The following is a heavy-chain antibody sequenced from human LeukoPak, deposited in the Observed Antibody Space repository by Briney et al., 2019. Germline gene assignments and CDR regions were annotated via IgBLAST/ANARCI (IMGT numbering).Heavy chain of an antibody. D-gene: IGHD5-12*01. CDR1: GFTFSDYY. J-gene: IGHJ6*02. CDR3: ARGATIPGDYYYYGMDV. V-gene: IGHV3-11*01. Sequence: GGSLRLSCAASGFTFSDYYMSWIRQAPGKGLEWVSYISSNGSTIYYADSVKGRFTISRDNAKNSLYLQMNSLRAEDTAVYYCARGATIPGDYYYYGMDVWGQGTTVTVSS. CDR2: ISSNGSTI.